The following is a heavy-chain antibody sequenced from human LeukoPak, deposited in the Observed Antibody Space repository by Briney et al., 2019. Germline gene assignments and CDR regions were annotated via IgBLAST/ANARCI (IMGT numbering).Heavy chain of an antibody. Sequence: PGGSLRLSCAASGFTFSSYSMNWVRQAPGKGLEWVSYISSSSSTIYYADSVKGRFTISRDNSKNTLYLQMNSLRAEDTAVYYCAHLSGYYGSGSYSRTQINDAFDIWGQGTMVTVSS. D-gene: IGHD3-10*01. CDR2: ISSSSSTI. CDR1: GFTFSSYS. V-gene: IGHV3-48*01. J-gene: IGHJ3*02. CDR3: AHLSGYYGSGSYSRTQINDAFDI.